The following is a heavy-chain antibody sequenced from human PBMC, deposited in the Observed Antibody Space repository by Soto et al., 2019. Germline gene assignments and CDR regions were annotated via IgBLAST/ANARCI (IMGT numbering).Heavy chain of an antibody. D-gene: IGHD3-10*01. J-gene: IGHJ6*04. CDR3: AIVRTVYGSANYGMDV. CDR1: GFTFSSYS. CDR2: ISSSSSYI. V-gene: IGHV3-21*01. Sequence: EVQLVESGGGLVQPGGSLRLSCAASGFTFSSYSMNWVRQAPGKGLEWVSSISSSSSYIYYADSVKGRFTISRDNAKNSLYLQMNSLRAEDTAVYYCAIVRTVYGSANYGMDVWGEGTTVTVSS.